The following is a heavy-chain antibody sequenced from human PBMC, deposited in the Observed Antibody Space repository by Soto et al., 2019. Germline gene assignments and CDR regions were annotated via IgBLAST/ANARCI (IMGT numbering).Heavy chain of an antibody. Sequence: LETQSHTCTVSGGSISSSSYYWGWIRQPPGKGLEWIGSIYYSGSTYYNPSLKSRVTISVDTSKNQFSLKLSSVTAADTAVYYCARRAYGHDAFDIWGQGTMVTVSS. CDR2: IYYSGST. CDR3: ARRAYGHDAFDI. J-gene: IGHJ3*02. V-gene: IGHV4-39*01. D-gene: IGHD2-8*01. CDR1: GGSISSSSYY.